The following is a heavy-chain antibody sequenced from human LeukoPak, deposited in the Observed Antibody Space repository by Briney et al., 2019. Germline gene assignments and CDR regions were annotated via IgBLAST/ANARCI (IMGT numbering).Heavy chain of an antibody. CDR1: GFTVSSNY. J-gene: IGHJ4*02. D-gene: IGHD2-21*01. V-gene: IGHV3-66*01. CDR2: IYSGGST. CDR3: ARDSRFRYFDY. Sequence: GGSLRLSCAASGFTVSSNYMSWVRQAPGKGLEWVSVIYSGGSTYYADSVKGRFTISRDNSKNTLYLQMDSLRAEDTAVYYCARDSRFRYFDYWGQGTLVTVSS.